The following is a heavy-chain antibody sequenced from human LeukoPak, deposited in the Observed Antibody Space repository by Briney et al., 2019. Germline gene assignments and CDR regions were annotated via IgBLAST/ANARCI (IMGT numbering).Heavy chain of an antibody. CDR1: GGSISSSNW. J-gene: IGHJ1*01. CDR3: AKDLLTCGGDCHNPAEYFQH. CDR2: IYHSGST. D-gene: IGHD2-21*02. V-gene: IGHV4-4*02. Sequence: SETLSLTCAVSGGSISSSNWWSWVRQPPGKGLEWIGEIYHSGSTNYNPSLKSRVTISVDKSKNQFSLKLSSVTAADTAVYYCAKDLLTCGGDCHNPAEYFQHWGQGTLVTVSS.